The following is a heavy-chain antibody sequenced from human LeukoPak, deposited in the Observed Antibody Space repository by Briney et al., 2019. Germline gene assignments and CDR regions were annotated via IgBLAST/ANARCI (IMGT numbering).Heavy chain of an antibody. Sequence: GGSLGLSCAASGFTFSYYSMNWVRQAPGKGLEWLSYISSSGSSMYYADSVKGRFTISRDNAQNSVYPQMNSLRDEDTAVYYCARQTTVFDNWGQGTLVTVSS. V-gene: IGHV3-48*02. J-gene: IGHJ4*02. CDR1: GFTFSYYS. D-gene: IGHD1-1*01. CDR3: ARQTTVFDN. CDR2: ISSSGSSM.